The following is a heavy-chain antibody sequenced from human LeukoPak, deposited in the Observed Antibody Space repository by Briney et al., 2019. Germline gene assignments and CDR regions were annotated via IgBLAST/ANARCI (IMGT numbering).Heavy chain of an antibody. CDR3: ARQPGAGWFDP. D-gene: IGHD3-10*01. V-gene: IGHV5-51*01. CDR2: INPGDSDT. Sequence: GESLQISCQASGYSFTSSWIGWARQMPGKGLEWMAIINPGDSDTRYSPSFQGQVTISADKSISTVYLQWGSLKASGTAMYYCARQPGAGWFDPWGQGTLVTVSS. J-gene: IGHJ5*02. CDR1: GYSFTSSW.